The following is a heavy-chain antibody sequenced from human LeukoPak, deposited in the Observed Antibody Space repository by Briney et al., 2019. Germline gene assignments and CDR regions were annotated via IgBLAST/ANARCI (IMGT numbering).Heavy chain of an antibody. J-gene: IGHJ4*02. CDR2: INHSGST. Sequence: GSLRLSCAASGFTFTSYSMNWIRQPPGKGLEWIGEINHSGSTNYNPSLKSRVTISVDTSKNQFSLKLSSVTAADTAVYYCARVGGSSTYYFDYWGQGTLVTVSS. D-gene: IGHD1-26*01. CDR3: ARVGGSSTYYFDY. CDR1: GFTFTSYS. V-gene: IGHV4-34*01.